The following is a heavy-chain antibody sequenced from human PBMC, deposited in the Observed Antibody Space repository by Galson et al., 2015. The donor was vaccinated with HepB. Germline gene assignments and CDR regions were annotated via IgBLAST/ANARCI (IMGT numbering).Heavy chain of an antibody. Sequence: SLRLSCAASGFTFSSYAMSWVRQAPGKGLEWVSAISGGGGSTYYADSVKGRITISRDNSKNTLYLQMNSLRAEDTAVYYCAKRRGDSGSFDYWGQGTLVTVSS. CDR1: GFTFSSYA. CDR3: AKRRGDSGSFDY. V-gene: IGHV3-23*01. CDR2: ISGGGGST. J-gene: IGHJ4*02. D-gene: IGHD2-15*01.